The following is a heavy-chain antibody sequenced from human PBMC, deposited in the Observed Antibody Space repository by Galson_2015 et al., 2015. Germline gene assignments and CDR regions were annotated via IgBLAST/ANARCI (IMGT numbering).Heavy chain of an antibody. D-gene: IGHD3-10*01. CDR3: ARDLPGEGDYSGMDV. V-gene: IGHV3-53*01. CDR1: GFSVSSNY. J-gene: IGHJ6*02. CDR2: IYRGGRT. Sequence: SLRLSCAATGFSVSSNYMNWVRQAPGKGLEWVSVIYRGGRTYYAASVKGRFTISRDSSKNTLFLQMNSLRVEDAAVYYCARDLPGEGDYSGMDVWGQGTTVTVSS.